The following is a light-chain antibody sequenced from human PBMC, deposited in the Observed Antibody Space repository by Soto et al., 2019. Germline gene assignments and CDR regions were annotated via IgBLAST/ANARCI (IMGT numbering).Light chain of an antibody. V-gene: IGLV1-40*01. J-gene: IGLJ1*01. CDR1: SSNIGAGFD. CDR2: GNS. Sequence: QSVLTQPPSVSGAPGQRVTISCTGSSSNIGAGFDVHWYHQIAGTAPKLLIYGNSNRPSGVPDRFSGSKSGTSASLAINGLQTEDEADYYCQSYDSSLRGSVFGTGTKLTVL. CDR3: QSYDSSLRGSV.